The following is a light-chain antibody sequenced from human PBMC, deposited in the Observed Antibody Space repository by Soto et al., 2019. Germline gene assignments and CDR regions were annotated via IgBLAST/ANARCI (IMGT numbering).Light chain of an antibody. CDR2: AAS. CDR3: QHSLGISYT. V-gene: IGKV1-39*01. Sequence: DIQMTQSPSSLSASVGDRVTITCRASQSITGYLNWYQQKPGKAPKLLIYAASSLQSGVPSRFSGSGSGTDLTLTISSLQRDDFATYVCQHSLGISYTFGQGTRLETK. J-gene: IGKJ2*01. CDR1: QSITGY.